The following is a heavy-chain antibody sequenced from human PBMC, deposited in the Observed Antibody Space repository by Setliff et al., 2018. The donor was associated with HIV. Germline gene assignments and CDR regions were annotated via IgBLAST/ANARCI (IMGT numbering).Heavy chain of an antibody. D-gene: IGHD1-26*01. CDR1: GGSFSGYH. J-gene: IGHJ4*02. V-gene: IGHV4-34*01. CDR2: INHSGRT. Sequence: PLETLSLTCAVYGGSFSGYHWNWIRQPPGKGLEWIGEINHSGRTNYNPSLKRRVTMSVDTSKNQFSLKLTSVTAADTAVYYCAREVRWELPQGFDHWGQGSQVTVSS. CDR3: AREVRWELPQGFDH.